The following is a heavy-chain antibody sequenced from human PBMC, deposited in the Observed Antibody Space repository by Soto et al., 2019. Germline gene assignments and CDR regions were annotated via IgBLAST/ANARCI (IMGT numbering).Heavy chain of an antibody. CDR3: ARRYGSCFDY. CDR1: GCTFSIYI. CDR2: STHSGSA. Sequence: PSYTLSLTRDAYGCTFSIYIWTWIRQTPGKGLQWIGQSTHSGSANYNPSLKSRVTVSVDTSKNQFSLKLSSVTAADTAVYYCARRYGSCFDYWGHGTLVTVSS. J-gene: IGHJ4*01. V-gene: IGHV4-34*01. D-gene: IGHD5-18*01.